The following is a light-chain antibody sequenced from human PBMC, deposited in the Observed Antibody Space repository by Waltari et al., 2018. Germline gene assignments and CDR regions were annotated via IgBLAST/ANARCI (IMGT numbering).Light chain of an antibody. CDR3: QTGGHGTWV. Sequence: QLVLTQSPSAPASLGASVKLTCTPSRGHTSKAIAWLQQQPEKGSRYLIKVNKDGRHNKGDVIPNRFSGSSSGAERYRPFPSHQSEDGADYYCQTGGHGTWVFGGGTKLTVL. CDR2: VNKDGRH. J-gene: IGLJ3*02. CDR1: RGHTSKA. V-gene: IGLV4-69*01.